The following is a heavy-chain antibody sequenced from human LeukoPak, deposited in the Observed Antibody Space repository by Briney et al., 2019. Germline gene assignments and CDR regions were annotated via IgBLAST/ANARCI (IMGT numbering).Heavy chain of an antibody. CDR1: GFTFSSYS. D-gene: IGHD6-13*01. CDR3: ARVKRSSWYLRY. CDR2: ISISSIYI. Sequence: PGGYLRLSCAASGFTFSSYSMNWVRQAPGKGLEWVSSISISSIYIYYADSVKGRFTISRDNAENSLYLQMNSLRAEDTAVYYCARVKRSSWYLRYWGQGTLVTVSS. J-gene: IGHJ4*02. V-gene: IGHV3-21*01.